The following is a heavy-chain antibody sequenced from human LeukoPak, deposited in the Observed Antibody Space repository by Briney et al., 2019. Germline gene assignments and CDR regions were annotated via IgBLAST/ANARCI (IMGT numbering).Heavy chain of an antibody. J-gene: IGHJ4*02. D-gene: IGHD5-18*01. CDR1: GYTFTSYA. V-gene: IGHV1-69*13. Sequence: GASVKVSCKASGYTFTSYAMHWVRQAPGQGLEWMGGIIPIFGTANYAQKFQGRVTITADESTSTAYMELSSLRSEDTAVYYCARDGGGGYSYGYLDYWGQGTLVTVSS. CDR2: IIPIFGTA. CDR3: ARDGGGGYSYGYLDY.